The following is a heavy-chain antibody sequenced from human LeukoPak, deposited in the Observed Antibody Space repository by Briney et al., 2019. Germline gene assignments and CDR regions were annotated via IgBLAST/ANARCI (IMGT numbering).Heavy chain of an antibody. CDR2: IGPHSTFT. D-gene: IGHD2/OR15-2a*01. CDR1: GFTFTDHY. CDR3: VREGEGPLSRDFDY. J-gene: IGHJ4*02. Sequence: ASVKVSCKSSGFTFTDHYIHWVRQGPGQGLEWMGYIGPHSTFTSSPQEFQGRVTMTRDASMSTAYMELTRLTSDDTAVYYCVREGEGPLSRDFDYWGQGTLVTVSS. V-gene: IGHV1-2*02.